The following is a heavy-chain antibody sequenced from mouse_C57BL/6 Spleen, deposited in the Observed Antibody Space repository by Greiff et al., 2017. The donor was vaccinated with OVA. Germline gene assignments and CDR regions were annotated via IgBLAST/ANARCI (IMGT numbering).Heavy chain of an antibody. CDR2: ISSGSSTI. CDR1: EFTFSDYG. J-gene: IGHJ4*01. CDR3: ARGYGNYEGYAMDY. D-gene: IGHD2-1*01. Sequence: EVQLVESGGGLVKPGGSLKLSCAASEFTFSDYGMHWVRQAPEKGLEWVAYISSGSSTIYYADTVKGRFTISRDNAKNTLFLQMTSLRSEDTAMYYCARGYGNYEGYAMDYWGQVTSVTVSS. V-gene: IGHV5-17*01.